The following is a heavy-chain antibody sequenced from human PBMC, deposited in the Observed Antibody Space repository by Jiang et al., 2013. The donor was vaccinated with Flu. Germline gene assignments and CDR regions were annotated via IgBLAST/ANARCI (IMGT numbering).Heavy chain of an antibody. V-gene: IGHV7-4-1*02. CDR3: ARDGRSIMFDY. J-gene: IGHJ4*03. CDR1: EYTFTGYS. CDR2: ISTNTGNP. D-gene: IGHD2-15*01. Sequence: QSGSELKKPGASVKVSCKASEYTFTGYSINWARQAPGQGLEWMGWISTNTGNPTYAQGFTGRFVFSLDTSVSTAYLQISSLKAEDTAVYYCARDGRSIMFDYWGPG.